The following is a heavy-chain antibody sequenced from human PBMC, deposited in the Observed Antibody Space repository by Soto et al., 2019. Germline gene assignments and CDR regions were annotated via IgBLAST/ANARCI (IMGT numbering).Heavy chain of an antibody. CDR3: ARHPASGSSWAIYYYYGMDV. J-gene: IGHJ6*02. V-gene: IGHV4-39*01. CDR2: IYYSRST. Sequence: SETLSLTCTVSGGSISSSSYYWGWIRQPPXKGLEWIGSIYYSRSTYYNPSLKSRVTISVDTSKNQFSLKLSSVTAADTAVYYCARHPASGSSWAIYYYYGMDVWGQGSTVTVSS. CDR1: GGSISSSSYY. D-gene: IGHD6-13*01.